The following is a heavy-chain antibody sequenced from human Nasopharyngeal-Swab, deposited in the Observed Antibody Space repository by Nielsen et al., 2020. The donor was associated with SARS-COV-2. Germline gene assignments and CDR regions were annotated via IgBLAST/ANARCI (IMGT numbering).Heavy chain of an antibody. J-gene: IGHJ3*01. CDR1: GDSVANDRAA. Sequence: SETLSLTCAISGDSVANDRAAWSWIRQSPSRGLEGLGRTWYRSKWNYDYATSLSGRLTVSPDTAKNQFSLHLNSVTPDDTAVYYCARIQQQLPGIVWGQGTMVIVSS. V-gene: IGHV6-1*01. D-gene: IGHD6-13*01. CDR2: TWYRSKWNY. CDR3: ARIQQQLPGIV.